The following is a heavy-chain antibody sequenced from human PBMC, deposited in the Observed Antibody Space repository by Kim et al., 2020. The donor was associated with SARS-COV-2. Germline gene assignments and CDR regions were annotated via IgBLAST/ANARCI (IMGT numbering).Heavy chain of an antibody. Sequence: SVKGRFTISRDNSKSMLYLQMDSLKAKDTAMYYCTRGYCTVACRAEEAAAWGQGTLVTVSS. J-gene: IGHJ5*02. CDR3: TRGYCTVACRAEEAAA. D-gene: IGHD2-15*01. V-gene: IGHV3-53*03.